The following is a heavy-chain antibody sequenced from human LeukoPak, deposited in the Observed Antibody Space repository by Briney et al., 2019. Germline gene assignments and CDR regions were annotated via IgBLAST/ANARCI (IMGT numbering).Heavy chain of an antibody. CDR3: ARGGRGVSAARRFKPGNWFDP. CDR1: GGSFSGYY. Sequence: SXTLSLTCAVYGGSFSGYYWSWIRQPPGKGLERIGEINHRGDTNYNPSRKNRGTLSVDTSNNQFSLNLSSMAAADTAVYYCARGGRGVSAARRFKPGNWFDPWGQGTLVIVSS. J-gene: IGHJ5*02. CDR2: INHRGDT. D-gene: IGHD3-10*01. V-gene: IGHV4-34*01.